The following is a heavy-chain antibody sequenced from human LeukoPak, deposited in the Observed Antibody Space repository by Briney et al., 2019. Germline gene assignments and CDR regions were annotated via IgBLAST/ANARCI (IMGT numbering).Heavy chain of an antibody. J-gene: IGHJ4*02. CDR1: GGSISSTTYY. V-gene: IGHV4-39*07. CDR3: ARHFGDAYRRSFDF. Sequence: SETLSLTCTVSGGSISSTTYYWGWIRQPPGKGLEWIGSIYYSGSTYYNPSLKSRVTISVDTSKNQFSLKLSSVTAADTAVYFCARHFGDAYRRSFDFWGQGTLVTVSS. CDR2: IYYSGST. D-gene: IGHD5-24*01.